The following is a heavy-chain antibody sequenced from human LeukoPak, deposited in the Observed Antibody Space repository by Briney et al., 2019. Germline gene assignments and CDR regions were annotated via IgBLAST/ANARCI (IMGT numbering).Heavy chain of an antibody. D-gene: IGHD2-2*01. V-gene: IGHV1-24*01. CDR3: ATGRPIVVVPAAIPYYYYGMDV. CDR2: FDPEDGET. Sequence: ASVKVSCKVSGYTLTELSMHWVRQAPGKGLEWMGGFDPEDGETIYAQKFQGRVTMTEDTSTDTAYMELSSLRSEDTAVYYCATGRPIVVVPAAIPYYYYGMDVWGQGTTVTVSS. J-gene: IGHJ6*02. CDR1: GYTLTELS.